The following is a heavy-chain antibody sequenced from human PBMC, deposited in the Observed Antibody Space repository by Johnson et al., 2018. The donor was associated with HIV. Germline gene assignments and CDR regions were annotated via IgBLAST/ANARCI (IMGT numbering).Heavy chain of an antibody. CDR2: INWNGGST. J-gene: IGHJ3*02. CDR3: ARDRQALRGTFDI. V-gene: IGHV3-20*04. D-gene: IGHD3-3*02. CDR1: GFMFDDYG. Sequence: VQLVESGGGLVKPGGSLRLSCAASGFMFDDYGMNWVRQAPGKGLEWVSGINWNGGSTGYADSMKGRFTISRDNAKNSLYLQINSLRAEDTALYYCARDRQALRGTFDIWGQGTMVTVSS.